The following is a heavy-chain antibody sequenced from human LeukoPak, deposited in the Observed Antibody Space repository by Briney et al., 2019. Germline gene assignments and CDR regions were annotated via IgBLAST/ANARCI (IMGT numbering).Heavy chain of an antibody. CDR2: INPNSGGT. Sequence: ASVKVSCKASGYTFTGYYMHWVRQAPGQGLEWMGWINPNSGGTNYAQKFQGRVTMTRDTSINTAHMEVSRLRSDDTAVYYCARARYYDSTGYPSFDSWGQGTLVTVSS. D-gene: IGHD3-22*01. CDR3: ARARYYDSTGYPSFDS. V-gene: IGHV1-2*02. J-gene: IGHJ4*02. CDR1: GYTFTGYY.